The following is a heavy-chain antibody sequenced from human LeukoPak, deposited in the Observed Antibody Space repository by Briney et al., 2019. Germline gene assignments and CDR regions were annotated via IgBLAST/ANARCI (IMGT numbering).Heavy chain of an antibody. Sequence: PGRSLRLSCAASGFTFDDYAMHWVRQAPGKGLEWVSGISWNSGSIGYADSVKSRFTISRDNAKNSLYLQMNSLRAEDTALYYCAKDRYSSTYYFDYWGQGTLVTVSS. CDR1: GFTFDDYA. CDR3: AKDRYSSTYYFDY. V-gene: IGHV3-9*01. D-gene: IGHD6-13*01. CDR2: ISWNSGSI. J-gene: IGHJ4*02.